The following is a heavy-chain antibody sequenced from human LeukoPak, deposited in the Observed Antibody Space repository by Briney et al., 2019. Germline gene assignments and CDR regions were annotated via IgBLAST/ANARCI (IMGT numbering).Heavy chain of an antibody. CDR3: ARLPYYGDYGASAFDP. D-gene: IGHD4-17*01. CDR2: ISSTSRYI. J-gene: IGHJ5*02. V-gene: IGHV3-21*01. CDR1: GFTFSPYT. Sequence: PGGSLRLSCAASGFTFSPYTMNWVRQAPGKGLEWVSSISSTSRYIYYADSVKGRFTISRDNAKNSLHLQMNNLGVEDTAVYYCARLPYYGDYGASAFDPWGQGTLVTVS.